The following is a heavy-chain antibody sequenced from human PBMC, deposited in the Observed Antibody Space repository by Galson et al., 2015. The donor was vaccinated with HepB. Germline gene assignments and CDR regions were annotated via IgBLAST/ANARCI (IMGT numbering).Heavy chain of an antibody. CDR2: ISYDGSNK. Sequence: SLRLSCAASGFTFSSYAMHWVRQAPGKGLEWVAVISYDGSNKYYADSVKGRFTISRDNSKNTLYLQMNSLRAEDTAVYYCAREDYYGDYRPLMGFDYWGQGTLVTVSS. D-gene: IGHD4-17*01. J-gene: IGHJ4*02. V-gene: IGHV3-30-3*01. CDR3: AREDYYGDYRPLMGFDY. CDR1: GFTFSSYA.